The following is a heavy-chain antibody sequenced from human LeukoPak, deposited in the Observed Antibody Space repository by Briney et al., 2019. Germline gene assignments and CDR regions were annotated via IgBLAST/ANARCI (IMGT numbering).Heavy chain of an antibody. CDR2: IKSKTDGGTT. CDR3: TTDLDYYDSSEYY. D-gene: IGHD3-22*01. J-gene: IGHJ4*02. CDR1: GFTFSNAW. Sequence: PGGSLRLSCAASGFTFSNAWMSWVRQAPGKGLEWVGRIKSKTDGGTTDYAAPVKGRFTISRDDSKNTLYLQMNSLKTEDTAVYYCTTDLDYYDSSEYYWGQGTLVTVSS. V-gene: IGHV3-15*01.